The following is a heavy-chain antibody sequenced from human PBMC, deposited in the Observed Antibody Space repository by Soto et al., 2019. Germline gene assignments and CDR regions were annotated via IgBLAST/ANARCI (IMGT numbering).Heavy chain of an antibody. J-gene: IGHJ5*02. CDR3: VRDGPKTFRDWFDP. Sequence: SETLSLTCTVSGASISGYYWSWIRKSAGKGLEWIGRIYATGTTDYNPSLKSRVMMSVDTSKKQFSLRLRSVTAADTAVYYCVRDGPKTFRDWFDPWGQGISFTVSS. CDR1: GASISGYY. D-gene: IGHD3-10*01. V-gene: IGHV4-4*07. CDR2: IYATGTT.